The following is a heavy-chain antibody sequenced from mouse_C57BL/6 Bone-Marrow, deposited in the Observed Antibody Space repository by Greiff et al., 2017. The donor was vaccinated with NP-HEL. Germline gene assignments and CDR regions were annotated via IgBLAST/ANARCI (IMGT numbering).Heavy chain of an antibody. CDR3: AREDGYYEGYAMDY. CDR2: INPSSGYT. Sequence: QVQLKESGAELARPGASVKMSCKASGYTFTSYTMHWVKQRPGQGLEWIGYINPSSGYTKYNQKFKDKATLTADKSSSTAYMQLSSLTSEDSAVYYCAREDGYYEGYAMDYWGQGTSVTVSS. D-gene: IGHD2-3*01. V-gene: IGHV1-4*01. CDR1: GYTFTSYT. J-gene: IGHJ4*01.